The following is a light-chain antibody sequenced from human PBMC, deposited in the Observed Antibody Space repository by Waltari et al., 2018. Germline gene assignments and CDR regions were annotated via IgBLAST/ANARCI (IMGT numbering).Light chain of an antibody. Sequence: ETVLTKSPGTLSLSPGARATPACKASQSVNTSLAWYQQKPGQAPMLVIYDASKRVAGVPARFSGSGSETDFILTISSLEPEDSAVYYCQQRGNWPPPYTFGQGTKLEIK. CDR1: QSVNTS. CDR3: QQRGNWPPPYT. V-gene: IGKV3-11*01. J-gene: IGKJ2*01. CDR2: DAS.